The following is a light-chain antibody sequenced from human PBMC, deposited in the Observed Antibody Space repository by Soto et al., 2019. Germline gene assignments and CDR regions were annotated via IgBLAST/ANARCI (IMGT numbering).Light chain of an antibody. CDR1: QSVSGSF. Sequence: EIVLTQSPDTLSLSPGERATLSCRASQSVSGSFLACYQLKPGQAPRLLIYGASSRATGIPDRFSGSGSETDFTLTISRLEPEDFALYYCQQYDTSPMITFGQGTLLEIK. V-gene: IGKV3-20*01. CDR2: GAS. J-gene: IGKJ5*01. CDR3: QQYDTSPMIT.